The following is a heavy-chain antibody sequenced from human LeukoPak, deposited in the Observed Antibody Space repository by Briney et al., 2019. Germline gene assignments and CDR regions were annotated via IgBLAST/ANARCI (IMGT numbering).Heavy chain of an antibody. J-gene: IGHJ4*02. D-gene: IGHD1-26*01. CDR2: IYHSGST. Sequence: PSETLSLTCAVSGGSISSSNWWSWVRQPPGKGLEWIGEIYHSGSTNYNPSLKSRVTISVDKSKNQFSLKLSSVTAADTAVYYCAREVGRGGYYFDYWGQGTLVTVSS. V-gene: IGHV4-4*02. CDR3: AREVGRGGYYFDY. CDR1: GGSISSSNW.